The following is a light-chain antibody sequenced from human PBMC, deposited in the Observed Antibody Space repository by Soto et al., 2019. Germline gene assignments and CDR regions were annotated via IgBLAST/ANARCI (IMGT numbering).Light chain of an antibody. Sequence: EIVLTQSPATLSLSPGERSTLSFMASQSVSSYLAWHQQKPGQAPRLLMYEASNRATGIPARFSGGGSGTDFTLTISSLEPEDFAVYYCQQRSDWPWTFGQGTKVDIK. CDR1: QSVSSY. CDR2: EAS. CDR3: QQRSDWPWT. J-gene: IGKJ1*01. V-gene: IGKV3-11*01.